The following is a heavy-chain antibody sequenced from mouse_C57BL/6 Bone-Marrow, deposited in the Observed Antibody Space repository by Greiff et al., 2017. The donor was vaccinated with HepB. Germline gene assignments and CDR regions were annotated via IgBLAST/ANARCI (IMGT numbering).Heavy chain of an antibody. V-gene: IGHV1-55*01. J-gene: IGHJ2*01. Sequence: QVQLKQPGAELVKPGASVKMSCKASGYTFTSYWITWVKQRPGQGLEWIGDIYPGSGSTNYNEKFKSKATLTVDTSSSTAYMQLSSLTSKDSAVYYCARSLVYYYGSRTGWGQGTTLTVSS. CDR2: IYPGSGST. CDR1: GYTFTSYW. CDR3: ARSLVYYYGSRTG. D-gene: IGHD1-1*01.